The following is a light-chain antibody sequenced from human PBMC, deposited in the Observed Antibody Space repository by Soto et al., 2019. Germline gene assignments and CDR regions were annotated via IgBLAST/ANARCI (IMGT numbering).Light chain of an antibody. V-gene: IGKV1-13*02. Sequence: AIPLTQSPSSLSASVGDRVTITCRASQDISSSLAWYQQKPGKAPKLLIYDVSSLESGVPSRFSGSGSETEFTLTISSLFPDDFATYYCLLDFSYFWAFGQGTKVDIK. J-gene: IGKJ1*01. CDR1: QDISSS. CDR3: LLDFSYFWA. CDR2: DVS.